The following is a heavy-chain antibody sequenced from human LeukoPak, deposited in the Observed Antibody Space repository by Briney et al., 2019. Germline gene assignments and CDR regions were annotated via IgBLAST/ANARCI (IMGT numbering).Heavy chain of an antibody. CDR2: IYPGDSDT. CDR1: GYSFTRYW. V-gene: IGHV5-51*01. D-gene: IGHD3-9*01. CDR3: ARLERYDILTGYYGDY. J-gene: IGHJ4*02. Sequence: KIGESLKISCKGSGYSFTRYWIGWVRQMPGKGLEWMGIIYPGDSDTRYSPSFQGQVTISADKSISTAYLQWSSLKASDTAMYYCARLERYDILTGYYGDYWGQGTLVTVSS.